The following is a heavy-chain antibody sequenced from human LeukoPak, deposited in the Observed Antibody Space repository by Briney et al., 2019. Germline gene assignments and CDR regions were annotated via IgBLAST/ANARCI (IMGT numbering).Heavy chain of an antibody. CDR2: IYTTGDT. D-gene: IGHD3/OR15-3a*01. Sequence: PSETLSLTCTVSSGSIISYHWAWIRQPAGKTLECIGRIYTTGDTDYNPSLKSRVTMSVDTSKNQFSLNLRSVTTADTAFYYCARNGYTKSWTHLDYWGQGILVSVSS. J-gene: IGHJ4*02. CDR1: SGSIISYH. CDR3: ARNGYTKSWTHLDY. V-gene: IGHV4-4*07.